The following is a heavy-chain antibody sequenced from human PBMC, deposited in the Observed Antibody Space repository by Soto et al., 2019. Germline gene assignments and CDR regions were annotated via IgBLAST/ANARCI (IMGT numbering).Heavy chain of an antibody. Sequence: QVQLVQSGAEVKKPGSSVKVSCKASGGTFSNYAITWVRQAPGQGLEWMGGIIPIFGTANYAQKFQGRVTSTADESTSRVYREMSSLRAEATAVYYCARDLKWELRGWGQGTLVTVCS. CDR1: GGTFSNYA. CDR3: ARDLKWELRG. D-gene: IGHD1-26*01. CDR2: IIPIFGTA. V-gene: IGHV1-69*01. J-gene: IGHJ4*02.